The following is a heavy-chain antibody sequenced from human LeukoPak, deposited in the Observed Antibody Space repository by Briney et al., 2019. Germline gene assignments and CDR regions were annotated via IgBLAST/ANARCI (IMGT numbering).Heavy chain of an antibody. D-gene: IGHD3-16*02. Sequence: SETLSLTCTVSGGSISSYYWSWIRQPAGKGLEWIGRIYTSGSTNYNPSLTSRVTMSVDTSKNQFSLKLSSVTAADTAVYYCAQSGQAGSNPGNYYYYYMDVWGKGTTVTVSS. J-gene: IGHJ6*03. CDR2: IYTSGST. V-gene: IGHV4-4*07. CDR3: AQSGQAGSNPGNYYYYYMDV. CDR1: GGSISSYY.